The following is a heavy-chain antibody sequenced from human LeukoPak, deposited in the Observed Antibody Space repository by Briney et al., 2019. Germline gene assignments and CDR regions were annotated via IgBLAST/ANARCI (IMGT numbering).Heavy chain of an antibody. Sequence: KPSETLSLTCTVSGGSISSGSYYWSWIRQPAGKGLEWIGRIYSSGSTNYNPSFKSRVTISVDTSKKQFSLKLSSVTAADTAVYYCARGRGWFDPWGQGTLVTVSS. J-gene: IGHJ5*02. CDR1: GGSISSGSYY. V-gene: IGHV4-61*10. CDR3: ARGRGWFDP. CDR2: IYSSGST.